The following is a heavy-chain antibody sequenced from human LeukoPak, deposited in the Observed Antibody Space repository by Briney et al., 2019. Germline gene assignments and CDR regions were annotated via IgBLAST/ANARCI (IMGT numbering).Heavy chain of an antibody. Sequence: GGCLRLSCAVSGFTFSSYDMNWVRLAPGKGLEWVSYISSSGSSIYYADSVKGRFTISRDNAKNSLYLQMNSLRDEDTAVYYCAGRPGTGYRIDYWGQGTLVTVSS. J-gene: IGHJ4*02. V-gene: IGHV3-48*03. CDR1: GFTFSSYD. CDR3: AGRPGTGYRIDY. CDR2: ISSSGSSI. D-gene: IGHD2-8*02.